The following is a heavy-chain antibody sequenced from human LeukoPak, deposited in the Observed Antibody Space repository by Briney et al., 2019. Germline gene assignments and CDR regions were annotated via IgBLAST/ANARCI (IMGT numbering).Heavy chain of an antibody. CDR3: ARGPYDFWSAQYFSYYYIDA. Sequence: GGSLRLSCAASGFTFNTYAMHWVRQAPGKGLEWVTVITYDGEKTYYADSVKGRFTISRDNSKNTLYLQMNSLRLEDTARYYCARGPYDFWSAQYFSYYYIDAWGNGTTVIVSS. CDR2: ITYDGEKT. J-gene: IGHJ6*03. D-gene: IGHD3-3*01. V-gene: IGHV3-30*04. CDR1: GFTFNTYA.